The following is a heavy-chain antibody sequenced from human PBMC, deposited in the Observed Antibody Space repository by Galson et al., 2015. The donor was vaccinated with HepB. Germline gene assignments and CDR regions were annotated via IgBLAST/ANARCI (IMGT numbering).Heavy chain of an antibody. CDR2: INVGNGET. CDR1: GFSLSDSA. D-gene: IGHD2/OR15-2a*01. Sequence: SVKVSCKASGFSLSDSAMHWVRQAPGQGLEWMGKINVGNGETKFAQTLLGRAAATSDASANTAFIEVSGLRIEDTALYYCATNISAAGFDIWGQGTMVTVSS. J-gene: IGHJ3*02. V-gene: IGHV1-3*01. CDR3: ATNISAAGFDI.